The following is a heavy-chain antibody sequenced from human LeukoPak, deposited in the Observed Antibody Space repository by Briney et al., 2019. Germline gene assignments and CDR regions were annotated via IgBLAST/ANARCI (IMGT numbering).Heavy chain of an antibody. J-gene: IGHJ4*02. CDR2: ISSSSSYI. Sequence: GGSLRLSCAASGFTFSSYSMNWVRQAPGKGLEWVSSISSSSSYIYYADSVKGRFTISRDNAKNSLYLQMNSLRAEDTAVYYCARGSTGYWDISYWGQGTLVTVSS. CDR3: ARGSTGYWDISY. CDR1: GFTFSSYS. V-gene: IGHV3-21*01. D-gene: IGHD5-12*01.